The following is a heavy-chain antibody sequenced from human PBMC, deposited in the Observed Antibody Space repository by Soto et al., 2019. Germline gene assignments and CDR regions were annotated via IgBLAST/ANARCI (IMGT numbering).Heavy chain of an antibody. V-gene: IGHV4-31*03. J-gene: IGHJ6*02. D-gene: IGHD3-10*01. Sequence: TSETLSLTCTVSGGSISSGGYYWSWIRQHPGKGLEWIGYIYYSGSTYYNPSLKSRVTISVDTSKNQFSLKLSSVTAADTAVYYCARDGGRGSGSSNNYYYYYGMDVWGQGTTVTVSS. CDR1: GGSISSGGYY. CDR2: IYYSGST. CDR3: ARDGGRGSGSSNNYYYYYGMDV.